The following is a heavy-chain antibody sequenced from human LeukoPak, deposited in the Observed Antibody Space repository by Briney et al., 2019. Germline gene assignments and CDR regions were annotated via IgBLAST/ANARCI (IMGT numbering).Heavy chain of an antibody. Sequence: GASVKVSCKASEYTFTSYYMHWVRQAPGQGLEWMGLINPTGGSTSYAQQFQGRISMSRDTSTSTVYMEMSSLTSEDTALYYCARESTAFDYWGQGTLVTVSS. J-gene: IGHJ4*02. CDR2: INPTGGST. V-gene: IGHV1-46*01. CDR1: EYTFTSYY. CDR3: ARESTAFDY.